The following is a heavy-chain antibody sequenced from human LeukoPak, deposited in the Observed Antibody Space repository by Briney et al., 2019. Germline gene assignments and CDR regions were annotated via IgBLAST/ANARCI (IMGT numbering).Heavy chain of an antibody. V-gene: IGHV4-61*02. D-gene: IGHD1-26*01. CDR2: IYSSGNT. CDR3: AGEVGGSWFDP. J-gene: IGHJ5*02. CDR1: GGSISSGSHY. Sequence: PSETLSLTCTVSGGSISSGSHYWRWLRQPAGKGLEWIGRIYSSGNTNYNPSLKSRVTISLDTSKSQFSLNLSSVTAADTAVYYCAGEVGGSWFDPWGLGTLVTVSS.